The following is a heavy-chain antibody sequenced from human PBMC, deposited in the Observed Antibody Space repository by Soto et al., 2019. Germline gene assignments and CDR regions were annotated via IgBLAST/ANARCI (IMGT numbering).Heavy chain of an antibody. CDR1: GYSFTSYW. D-gene: IGHD2-15*01. V-gene: IGHV5-51*01. CDR2: IYPGDSDT. Sequence: GESLKISCKGSGYSFTSYWIGWVRQMPGKGLEWMGIIYPGDSDTRYSPSLQGQVTISADKSISTAYLQWSSLKASDTAMYYCARGYCSGGSCFNYFDYWGQGTLVTVSS. CDR3: ARGYCSGGSCFNYFDY. J-gene: IGHJ4*02.